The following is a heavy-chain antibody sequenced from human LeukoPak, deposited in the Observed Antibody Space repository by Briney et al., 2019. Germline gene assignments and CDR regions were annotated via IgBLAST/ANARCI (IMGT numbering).Heavy chain of an antibody. D-gene: IGHD6-13*01. CDR3: AKCSSSSWYDYYYGMDV. Sequence: GGSLRLSCAASGFTFSSHAMSWVRQAPGKGLEWVSAISGSGGSTYYADSVKGRFTISRDNSKNTLYLQMNSLRAEDTAVYYCAKCSSSSWYDYYYGMDVWGQGTTVTVSS. CDR1: GFTFSSHA. V-gene: IGHV3-23*01. CDR2: ISGSGGST. J-gene: IGHJ6*02.